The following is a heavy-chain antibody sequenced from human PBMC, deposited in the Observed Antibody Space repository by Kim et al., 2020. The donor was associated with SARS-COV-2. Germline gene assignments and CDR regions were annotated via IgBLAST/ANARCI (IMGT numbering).Heavy chain of an antibody. CDR1: GFTFSSYS. CDR2: ISSSSSYI. D-gene: IGHD3-22*01. V-gene: IGHV3-21*01. Sequence: GGSLRLSCAAPGFTFSSYSMNWVRQAPGKGLEWVSSISSSSSYIYYADSVKGRFTISRDNAKNSLYLQMNSLRAEDTAVYYCAREGNYYDSSGYLRVWGQGTLVTVSS. CDR3: AREGNYYDSSGYLRV. J-gene: IGHJ4*02.